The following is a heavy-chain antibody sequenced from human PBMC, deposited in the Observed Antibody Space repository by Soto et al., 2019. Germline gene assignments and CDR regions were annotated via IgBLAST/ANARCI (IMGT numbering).Heavy chain of an antibody. CDR3: ARERRLVHTAYGMDV. D-gene: IGHD6-19*01. J-gene: IGHJ6*02. CDR2: IWYDGSNK. Sequence: QVQLVESGGGVVQPGRSLRLSCAASGFTFSSYAMHWVRQAPGKGLEWVAVIWYDGSNKYYADSVKGRFTISRDNSKNTLYLQMNSLRAEDTAVYYCARERRLVHTAYGMDVWGQGTTVTVSS. V-gene: IGHV3-33*08. CDR1: GFTFSSYA.